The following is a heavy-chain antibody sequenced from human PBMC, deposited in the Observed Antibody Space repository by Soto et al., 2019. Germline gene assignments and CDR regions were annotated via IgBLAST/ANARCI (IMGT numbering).Heavy chain of an antibody. J-gene: IGHJ6*02. CDR1: GGTFSSYA. CDR3: SAHRSSLTMRRGVIIGDYYYTGMDV. V-gene: IGHV1-69*13. CDR2: IIPIFGTA. Sequence: SVKVSCKASGGTFSSYAISWVRQAPGQGLEWMGGIIPIFGTANYAQKFQGRVTITADESTSTAYMELSSLRSEDTAVYYCSAHRSSLTMRRGVIIGDYYYTGMDVWGQGTTVTVSS. D-gene: IGHD3-10*01.